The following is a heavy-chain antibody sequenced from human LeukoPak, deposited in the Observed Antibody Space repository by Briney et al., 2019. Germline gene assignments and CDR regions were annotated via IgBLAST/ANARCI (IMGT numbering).Heavy chain of an antibody. CDR3: AKYHNPDSTGPFH. V-gene: IGHV3-23*01. Sequence: GGSLRLSCAASEFTLGSYAMSWVRQAPGKGLEWVSGISANGANTHCAESVRGRFIISRDNSKNTLYLQMNSLRAGDTALYFCAKYHNPDSTGPFHWGQGTLVTVSS. D-gene: IGHD3-22*01. CDR2: ISANGANT. CDR1: EFTLGSYA. J-gene: IGHJ4*02.